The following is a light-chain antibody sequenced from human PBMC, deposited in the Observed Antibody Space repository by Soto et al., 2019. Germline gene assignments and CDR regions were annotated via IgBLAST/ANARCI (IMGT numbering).Light chain of an antibody. V-gene: IGKV1-9*01. Sequence: DIQLTQSPSFLSASLGDRVTITCRASQGISSYLAWYQQKPGKAPKLLIYAASTLQSWVPSRFSGSGSGTEFTLTISSLQPEDFATYFCQQLNTYPFTFGPGTKVDGK. CDR3: QQLNTYPFT. CDR1: QGISSY. J-gene: IGKJ3*01. CDR2: AAS.